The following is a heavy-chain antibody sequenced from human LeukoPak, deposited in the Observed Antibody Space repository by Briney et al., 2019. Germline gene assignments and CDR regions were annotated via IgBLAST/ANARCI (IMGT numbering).Heavy chain of an antibody. CDR1: GGSISSSSYY. J-gene: IGHJ4*02. D-gene: IGHD6-19*01. CDR3: ARHSSGWYFDY. V-gene: IGHV4-39*07. Sequence: SETLSLTCTVSGGSISSSSYYWGWIRQPPGKGLEWIGSIYYSGSTYYNPSLKSRVTISVDTSKNQFSLKLSSVTAADTAVYYCARHSSGWYFDYWGQGTLVTVSS. CDR2: IYYSGST.